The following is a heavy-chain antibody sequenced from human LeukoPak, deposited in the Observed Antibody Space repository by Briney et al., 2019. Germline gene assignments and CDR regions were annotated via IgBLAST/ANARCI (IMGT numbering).Heavy chain of an antibody. Sequence: PGGSLRLSCAASGFTFSSYSMNWVRQAPGKGLEWVSSISSSSSYIYYADSVKGRFTISRDNAKNSLYLQMNSLRAEDTAVYYCARSPRWLQVPYFDYWGQGTLVTVSS. J-gene: IGHJ4*02. V-gene: IGHV3-21*01. D-gene: IGHD5-24*01. CDR3: ARSPRWLQVPYFDY. CDR2: ISSSSSYI. CDR1: GFTFSSYS.